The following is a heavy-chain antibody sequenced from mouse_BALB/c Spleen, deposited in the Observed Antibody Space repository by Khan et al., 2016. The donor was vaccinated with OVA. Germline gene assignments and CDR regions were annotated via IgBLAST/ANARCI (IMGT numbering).Heavy chain of an antibody. J-gene: IGHJ3*01. Sequence: QVQLQQSGAELARPGASVKLSCKASGYTFTDYYINWVKQRTGQGLEWIGEISPGSGDTYYNEKFKGKAPLTADKSSTTAYMQLSSLTSEASAVYVCARRNYFGYTFAYWGQGTLVTVSA. D-gene: IGHD1-2*01. CDR3: ARRNYFGYTFAY. V-gene: IGHV1-77*01. CDR1: GYTFTDYY. CDR2: ISPGSGDT.